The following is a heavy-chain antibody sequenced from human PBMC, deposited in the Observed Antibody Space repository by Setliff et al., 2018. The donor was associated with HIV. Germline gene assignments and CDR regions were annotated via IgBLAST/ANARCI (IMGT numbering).Heavy chain of an antibody. CDR2: IYNSGST. CDR1: GGSISSHY. J-gene: IGHJ6*03. V-gene: IGHV4-59*11. D-gene: IGHD1-26*01. CDR3: VREARYSGDGFHYYYYYMDV. Sequence: SETLSLTCTVSGGSISSHYWSWIRQPPGKGLEWIGYIYNSGSTNYNPSLKSRVTISVDTSKNQFSLKLSSVTAADTAVYYCVREARYSGDGFHYYYYYMDVWGKGATVT.